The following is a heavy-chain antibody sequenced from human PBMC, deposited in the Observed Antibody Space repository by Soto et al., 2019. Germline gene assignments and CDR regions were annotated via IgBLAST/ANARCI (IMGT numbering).Heavy chain of an antibody. Sequence: SETLSLTCAVSGGSISSGGYSWSWIRQPPGKGLEWIGYIYYSGSTYYNPSLKSRVTISVDRSKNQFSLKLSSVTAADTAVYYCARVPRAYGDYSMSWFDPWGQGTLVTVSS. CDR1: GGSISSGGYS. CDR2: IYYSGST. J-gene: IGHJ5*02. V-gene: IGHV4-30-2*01. D-gene: IGHD4-17*01. CDR3: ARVPRAYGDYSMSWFDP.